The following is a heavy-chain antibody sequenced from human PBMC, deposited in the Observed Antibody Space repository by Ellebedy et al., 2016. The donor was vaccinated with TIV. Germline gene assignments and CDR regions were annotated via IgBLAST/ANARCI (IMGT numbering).Heavy chain of an antibody. D-gene: IGHD6-19*01. V-gene: IGHV4-39*07. CDR1: GGSISSSSYS. CDR3: ARPYTSGSWYFDL. J-gene: IGHJ2*01. CDR2: IHHGGKT. Sequence: MPSETLSLTCTVSGGSISSSSYSWGWIRQPPGKGLEWIGTIHHGGKTYYNPSLKSRVTISEDTSKNQFSLNLISVTAADTAIYFCARPYTSGSWYFDLWGRGTLVTVSS.